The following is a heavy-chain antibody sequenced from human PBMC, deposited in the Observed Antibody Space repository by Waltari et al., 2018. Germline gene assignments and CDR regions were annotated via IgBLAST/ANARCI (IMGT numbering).Heavy chain of an antibody. CDR2: IYHSGNA. Sequence: HLHESGPGLVKPSETLSLTCIVSGFSISSGSSWGWVRQPPGKGLEWIGSIYHSGNAYYNPSLESRVTISVDPSSNQFSLKVMSVTAADTAVYYCARLDYGDNEPLDYWGQGTLVTVSS. CDR3: ARLDYGDNEPLDY. J-gene: IGHJ4*02. CDR1: GFSISSGSS. V-gene: IGHV4-38-2*02. D-gene: IGHD4-17*01.